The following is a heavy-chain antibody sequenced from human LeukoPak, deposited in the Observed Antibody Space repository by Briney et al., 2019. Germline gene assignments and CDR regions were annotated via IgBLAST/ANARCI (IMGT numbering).Heavy chain of an antibody. V-gene: IGHV3-11*01. CDR2: ISSSGITT. CDR3: AKNRGAGSHYYYHMNV. D-gene: IGHD1-26*01. Sequence: PGGSLRLSCAASGFTFSDYYMSWIRQAPGKGLEWVSYISSSGITTYYADSVKGRFTISRDNAKNSLYLQMNSLRVEDTAVYYCAKNRGAGSHYYYHMNVWGKGTTVTVSS. J-gene: IGHJ6*03. CDR1: GFTFSDYY.